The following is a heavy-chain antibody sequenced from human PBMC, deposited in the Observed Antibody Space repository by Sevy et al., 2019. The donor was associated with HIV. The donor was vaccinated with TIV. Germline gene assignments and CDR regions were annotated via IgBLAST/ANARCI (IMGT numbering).Heavy chain of an antibody. J-gene: IGHJ6*02. Sequence: SETLYLTCIVSGGSISSSDYHWGWIRQPPGKGLQWIGTIYYTGTTYYNPSLKSRVTISVDTSKNQFSLKLSSVTAADTAMYYCARLGKVGSSSSYYYGLDVWGQGTTVTVSS. CDR1: GGSISSSDYH. CDR2: IYYTGTT. CDR3: ARLGKVGSSSSYYYGLDV. V-gene: IGHV4-39*01. D-gene: IGHD1-26*01.